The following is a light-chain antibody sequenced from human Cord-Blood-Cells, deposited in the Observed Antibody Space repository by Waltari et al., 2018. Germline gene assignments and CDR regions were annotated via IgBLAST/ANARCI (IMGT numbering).Light chain of an antibody. Sequence: QSALTQPASVSGSPGQSITISCTGTSSDVWSYNLVSWYQQHPGKAPKLMIYESSKRPSGVSNRFSGSKSGNTASLTSSGLQAEDEADYYCCSYAGSSTWVFGGGTKLTVL. J-gene: IGLJ3*02. V-gene: IGLV2-23*01. CDR3: CSYAGSSTWV. CDR1: SSDVWSYNL. CDR2: ESS.